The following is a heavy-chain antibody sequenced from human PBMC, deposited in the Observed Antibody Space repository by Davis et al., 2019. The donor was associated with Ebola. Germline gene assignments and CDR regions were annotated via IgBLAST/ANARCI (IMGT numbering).Heavy chain of an antibody. CDR2: IHNSGTT. D-gene: IGHD1-20*01. J-gene: IGHJ4*02. CDR3: ARLHNWNGLDY. V-gene: IGHV4-59*12. Sequence: SETLSLTCTVSGYSINNYHWTWIRQPPGKGLEWIGYIHNSGTTKYNPSLKSRVTISMDVSNNQFSLNLSSVTAADTAVYYCARLHNWNGLDYWGQGTLVTVSS. CDR1: GYSINNYH.